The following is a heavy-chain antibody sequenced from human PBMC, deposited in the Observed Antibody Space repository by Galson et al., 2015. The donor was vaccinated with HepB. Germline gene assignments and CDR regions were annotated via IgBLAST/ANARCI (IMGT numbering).Heavy chain of an antibody. CDR2: ISGNGGST. J-gene: IGHJ3*02. CDR1: GFTFSSYA. Sequence: SLRLSCAASGFTFSSYAMSWVRQAPGKGLEWVSGISGNGGSTYYADSVKGRFTISRDNSKNTLYLQMSSLRAEDTAVYYCAKDHGASSGWYGHDAFDIWGQGTMVTVSS. CDR3: AKDHGASSGWYGHDAFDI. V-gene: IGHV3-23*01. D-gene: IGHD6-19*01.